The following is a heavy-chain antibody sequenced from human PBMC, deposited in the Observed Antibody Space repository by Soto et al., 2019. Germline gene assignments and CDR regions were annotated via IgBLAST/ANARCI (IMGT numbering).Heavy chain of an antibody. CDR1: GFTFSSYA. D-gene: IGHD2-2*01. CDR2: ISGSGGST. CDR3: ASTRGRYYYYGMDV. J-gene: IGHJ6*02. Sequence: EVQLLESGGGLVQPGGSLRLSCAASGFTFSSYAMSWVRQAPGKGLEWVSAISGSGGSTYYADSVKGRFTISRDNSKHTLYLQMNSLRAEDTAVYYCASTRGRYYYYGMDVWGQGTTVTVSS. V-gene: IGHV3-23*01.